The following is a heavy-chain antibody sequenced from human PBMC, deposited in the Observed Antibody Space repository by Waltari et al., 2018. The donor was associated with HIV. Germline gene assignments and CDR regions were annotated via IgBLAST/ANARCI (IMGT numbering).Heavy chain of an antibody. V-gene: IGHV3-66*02. CDR2: IYSGDST. CDR1: GFTANSNY. CDR3: AIKGGSGSYFNLGY. Sequence: EVQLVESGGGLVQPGGSLRLSCAASGFTANSNYMTWVRQAPGKGLEWVSIIYSGDSTYYADSVKGRFTVSRDDSKNTLYLQMNSLRAEDTAVYYCAIKGGSGSYFNLGYWGQGTLVTVSS. D-gene: IGHD3-10*01. J-gene: IGHJ4*02.